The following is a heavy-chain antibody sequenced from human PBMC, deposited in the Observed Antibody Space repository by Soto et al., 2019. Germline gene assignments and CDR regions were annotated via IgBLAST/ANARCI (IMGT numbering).Heavy chain of an antibody. V-gene: IGHV3-30*18. J-gene: IGHJ4*02. CDR1: GFTFSAYG. Sequence: QVQLVESGGGVVQPGRSLRLSCAASGFTFSAYGMHWVRLAPGKGLEWVAVISHDGRDKYYADSVKGRFTISRDNSKNTLYLQMNSLRPEDTAVYSCAKDRYRSSTRVPDYCGQGSLVTVSS. CDR2: ISHDGRDK. D-gene: IGHD6-6*01. CDR3: AKDRYRSSTRVPDY.